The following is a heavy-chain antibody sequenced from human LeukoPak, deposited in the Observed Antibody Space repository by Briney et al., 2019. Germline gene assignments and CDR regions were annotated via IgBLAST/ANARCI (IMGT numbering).Heavy chain of an antibody. V-gene: IGHV1-8*01. CDR3: ARGLPFGGWAFDP. J-gene: IGHJ5*02. D-gene: IGHD3-10*01. Sequence: ASVKVSCKASGYTFASYDINWVRQATGQGLEWMGWMNPNSGKTGYAQKFQGRVTMTRNTSISTAYMELSSLRSEDTAVYYCARGLPFGGWAFDPWGQGTLVTVSS. CDR1: GYTFASYD. CDR2: MNPNSGKT.